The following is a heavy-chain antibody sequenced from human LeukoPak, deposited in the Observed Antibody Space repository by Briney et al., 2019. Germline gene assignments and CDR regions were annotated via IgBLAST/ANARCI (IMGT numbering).Heavy chain of an antibody. Sequence: PSETLSLSCTVSGGSISSYYWSWIRLPPGKGLEWIGYLSKSGNTNYSPSLKSRVTIFGDTSKNQFFLKLSSVTAADTAVYYCARAAVTTSRYFQHWGQGTLVTVSS. CDR1: GGSISSYY. CDR2: LSKSGNT. D-gene: IGHD4-17*01. V-gene: IGHV4-59*01. J-gene: IGHJ1*01. CDR3: ARAAVTTSRYFQH.